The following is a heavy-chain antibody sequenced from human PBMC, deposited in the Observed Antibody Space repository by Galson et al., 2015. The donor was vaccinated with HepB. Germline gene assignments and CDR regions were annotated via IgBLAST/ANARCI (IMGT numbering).Heavy chain of an antibody. CDR3: ARDLSARLDY. D-gene: IGHD6-6*01. J-gene: IGHJ4*02. V-gene: IGHV6-1*01. Sequence: CAISGDSVSGNSAAWNWIRQSPSRGLEWLGRTYYRSKWYNDYAVSLRSRVTINADTSKNQFSLQLTSVTPEDTAVYYCARDLSARLDYWARGTLVTVSS. CDR2: TYYRSKWYN. CDR1: GDSVSGNSAA.